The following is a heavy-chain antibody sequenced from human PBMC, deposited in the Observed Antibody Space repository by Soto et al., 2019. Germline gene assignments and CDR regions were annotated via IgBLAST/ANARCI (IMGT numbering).Heavy chain of an antibody. V-gene: IGHV3-23*01. D-gene: IGHD3-3*01. CDR3: ATGTDNYDFWSGHSGSWYFDL. CDR1: GFTFSSYA. CDR2: ISGSGGST. Sequence: GGSLRLSCAASGFTFSSYAMSWVRQAPGKGLEWVSAISGSGGSTYYADSVKGRFTISRDNSKNTLYLQMNSLRAEDTAVYYCATGTDNYDFWSGHSGSWYFDLWGRGNLVTVSS. J-gene: IGHJ2*01.